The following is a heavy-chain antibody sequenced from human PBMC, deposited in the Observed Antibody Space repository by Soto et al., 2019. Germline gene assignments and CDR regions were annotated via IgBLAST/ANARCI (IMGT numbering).Heavy chain of an antibody. CDR3: ARPDDLLAGHSHFDY. V-gene: IGHV4-30-4*01. D-gene: IGHD3-9*01. Sequence: SETLSLTCTVSGGSISSGDYYWSWMRQPTGKTQQCIGYIYYTVSTNYNPSIKSRVTISVDTCKNHFTLKLSAVTSADTAVYYCARPDDLLAGHSHFDYWGQGTLVTVSS. J-gene: IGHJ4*02. CDR1: GGSISSGDYY. CDR2: IYYTVST.